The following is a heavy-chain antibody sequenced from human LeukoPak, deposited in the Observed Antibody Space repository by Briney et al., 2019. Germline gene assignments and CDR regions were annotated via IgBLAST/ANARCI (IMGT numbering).Heavy chain of an antibody. J-gene: IGHJ5*02. CDR2: ITSTSSYI. D-gene: IGHD2-2*03. V-gene: IGHV3-21*01. Sequence: GGSLRLSCAASGFAFSSYAMNWVRQAPGKGLEWVSSITSTSSYIYYADSVKGRFTISRDNAKNSLYLQMNSLRAEDTAVYYCARDAGGYCSSTSCYLSCFDPWGQGTLVTVSS. CDR1: GFAFSSYA. CDR3: ARDAGGYCSSTSCYLSCFDP.